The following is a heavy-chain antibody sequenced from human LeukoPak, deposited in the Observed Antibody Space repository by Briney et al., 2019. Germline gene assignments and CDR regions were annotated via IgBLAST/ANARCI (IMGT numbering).Heavy chain of an antibody. J-gene: IGHJ3*02. CDR3: ARGGDYYYDSSGLDAFDI. V-gene: IGHV4-59*01. Sequence: PSETLSLTCTVSGGSISSYYWSWIRQPPGKGLEWIGYIYYSGSTNYNPSLKSRVTISVDTSKNQFSLKLSSVTAADTAVYYCARGGDYYYDSSGLDAFDIWGQGTMVTVSS. CDR1: GGSISSYY. D-gene: IGHD3-22*01. CDR2: IYYSGST.